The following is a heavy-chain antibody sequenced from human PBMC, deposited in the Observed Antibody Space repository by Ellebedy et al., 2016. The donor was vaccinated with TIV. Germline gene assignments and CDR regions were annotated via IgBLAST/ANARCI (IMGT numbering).Heavy chain of an antibody. CDR2: ISGSGYDT. Sequence: PGGSLRLSCAAVGFNFRTYAMSWVRQAPGRGLEWVAAISGSGYDTYYLDSVKGRFIISRDNSKSTVNLQLNSLRAEDTAVYYGAKDRIRIAAPGAFDSWGQGALVTVSS. CDR3: AKDRIRIAAPGAFDS. D-gene: IGHD6-13*01. J-gene: IGHJ4*02. CDR1: GFNFRTYA. V-gene: IGHV3-23*01.